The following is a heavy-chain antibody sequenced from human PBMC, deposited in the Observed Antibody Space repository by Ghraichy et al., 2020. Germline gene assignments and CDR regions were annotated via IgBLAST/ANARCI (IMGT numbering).Heavy chain of an antibody. CDR2: IYSGGST. CDR3: ARDELVGAFDI. Sequence: GGSLRLSCAASGFTVSSNYMSWVRQAPGKGLEWVSVIYSGGSTYYADSVKGRFTISRDNSKNTLYLQMNSLRAEDTAVYYCARDELVGAFDIWGQGTMVTVSS. J-gene: IGHJ3*02. CDR1: GFTVSSNY. D-gene: IGHD1-26*01. V-gene: IGHV3-53*01.